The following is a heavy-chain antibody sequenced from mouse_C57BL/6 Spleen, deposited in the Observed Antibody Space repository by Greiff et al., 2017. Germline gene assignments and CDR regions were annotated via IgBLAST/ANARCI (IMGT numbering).Heavy chain of an antibody. Sequence: VQLQQSGAELARPGASVKLSCKASGYTFTSYGISWVKQRTGQGLEWIGEIYPRSGNTYYNEKFKGKATLTADKSSSTAYMELRSLTSEDSAVYFCARSLFTTVVEYFDVWGTGTTVTVSS. D-gene: IGHD1-1*01. J-gene: IGHJ1*03. CDR2: IYPRSGNT. CDR3: ARSLFTTVVEYFDV. CDR1: GYTFTSYG. V-gene: IGHV1-81*01.